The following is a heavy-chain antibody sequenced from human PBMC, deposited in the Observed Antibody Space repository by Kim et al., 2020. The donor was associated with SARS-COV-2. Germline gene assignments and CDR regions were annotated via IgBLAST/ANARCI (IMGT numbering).Heavy chain of an antibody. CDR1: GFTFSSYA. CDR2: ISYDESNK. CDR3: ARDPLYCTSTSCYPGLYAFDI. J-gene: IGHJ3*02. D-gene: IGHD2-2*01. Sequence: GGSLRLSCAASGFTFSSYAMHWVRQAPGKGLEWVAVISYDESNKYYADSVKGRFTISRDNSKNTLYLQMNSLRAEDTAVYFCARDPLYCTSTSCYPGLYAFDIWGQGTMVTVSS. V-gene: IGHV3-30*04.